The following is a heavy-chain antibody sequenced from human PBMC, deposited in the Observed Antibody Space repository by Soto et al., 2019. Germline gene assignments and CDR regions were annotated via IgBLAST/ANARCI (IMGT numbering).Heavy chain of an antibody. D-gene: IGHD1-26*01. J-gene: IGHJ6*02. V-gene: IGHV3-23*01. CDR1: GLDFSSEV. CDR2: ISGSGRTI. CDR3: AKVGPSYYYGMDV. Sequence: GGSLRLSCAASGLDFSSEVMCWVRQAPGKGLEWVSSISGSGRTIYHADSMRGRFAISRDNSKNSLYLQLNNLRVDDTAVYYCAKVGPSYYYGMDVWGQGTRSPSP.